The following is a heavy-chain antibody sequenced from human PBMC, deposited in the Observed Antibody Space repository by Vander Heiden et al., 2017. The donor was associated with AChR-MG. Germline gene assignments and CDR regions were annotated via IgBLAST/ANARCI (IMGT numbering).Heavy chain of an antibody. CDR3: AKGQQRAPMGKFDY. CDR1: GFPFRPYD. V-gene: IGHV3-30*02. Sequence: QVQLVESGGGVVQPGGSLRLSCAASGFPFRPYDMHWVRQAPGKGLEWVAFIRYDGRYKYYADSVKGRFTISRDNSESTLYVQMNSLRAEDTAVYYCAKGQQRAPMGKFDYWGQGTLVTVSS. CDR2: IRYDGRYK. D-gene: IGHD2-2*01. J-gene: IGHJ4*02.